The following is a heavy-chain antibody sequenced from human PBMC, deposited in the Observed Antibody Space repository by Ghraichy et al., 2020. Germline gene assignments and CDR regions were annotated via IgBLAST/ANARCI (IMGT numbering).Heavy chain of an antibody. D-gene: IGHD4-17*01. CDR3: ASLDYDDRSIGS. CDR2: IYYSGTT. Sequence: SETLSLTCTVSGGSIGSGDYYWGWLRQPPGKGLEWIVYIYYSGTTYYNPSLKSRLTISRDTSKNQFSLRLSSVTAAATAVYYWASLDYDDRSIGSWGQGTLVTVSS. CDR1: GGSIGSGDYY. V-gene: IGHV4-30-4*01. J-gene: IGHJ4*02.